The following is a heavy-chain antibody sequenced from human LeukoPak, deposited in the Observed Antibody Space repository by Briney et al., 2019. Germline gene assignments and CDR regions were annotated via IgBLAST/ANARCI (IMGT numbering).Heavy chain of an antibody. J-gene: IGHJ4*02. Sequence: ESLQISCKASGYIFPCYWIGWMRQVPGRGLGWVGSIDPSDSETRYTPSSQCQVTISVDKSLTTAYLQWNSLKASDTAMYYCSRQTAMGRSGDYWGQGTLVTVSS. CDR2: IDPSDSET. V-gene: IGHV5-51*01. CDR3: SRQTAMGRSGDY. D-gene: IGHD5-18*01. CDR1: GYIFPCYW.